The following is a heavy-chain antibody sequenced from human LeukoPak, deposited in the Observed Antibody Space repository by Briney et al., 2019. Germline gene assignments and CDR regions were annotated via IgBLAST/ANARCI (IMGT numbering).Heavy chain of an antibody. CDR1: GGSFSGYY. Sequence: SETLPLTCAVYGGSFSGYYWSWIRQPPGKGLEWIGEINHSGSTNYNPSLKSRVTISVDTSKNQFSLKLSSVTAADTAVYYCARGSGYQDYWGQGTLVTVSS. J-gene: IGHJ4*02. CDR2: INHSGST. CDR3: ARGSGYQDY. V-gene: IGHV4-34*01. D-gene: IGHD3-22*01.